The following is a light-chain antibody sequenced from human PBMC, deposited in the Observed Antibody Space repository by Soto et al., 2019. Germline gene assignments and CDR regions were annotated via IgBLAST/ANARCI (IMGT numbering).Light chain of an antibody. CDR3: QQAYSFPRT. Sequence: DIQVTQSPSSVSASVGDRVTITCRASQDISHYLAWYQQKPGKAPKLLIYGASSLQSGVPSRFSGSGAGTDFTLTICSLQPEDFATFYCQQAYSFPRTFGQGTKVDIK. CDR1: QDISHY. V-gene: IGKV1D-12*01. CDR2: GAS. J-gene: IGKJ1*01.